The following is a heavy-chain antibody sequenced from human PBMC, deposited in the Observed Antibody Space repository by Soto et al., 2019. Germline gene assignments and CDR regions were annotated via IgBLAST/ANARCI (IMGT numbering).Heavy chain of an antibody. CDR3: AHKGGGDRILDY. D-gene: IGHD3-16*01. J-gene: IGHJ4*02. CDR1: GFSLSASGVG. Sequence: QITLKESGPTLVKPTQTLTLTCTFSGFSLSASGVGVGWIRQPPGKALEWLAIIYWDDAKHYSPSLKSSLTTPKDTSKTQVVLTMTNMDPVDTATYYCAHKGGGDRILDYWGQGTLVTVSS. CDR2: IYWDDAK. V-gene: IGHV2-5*02.